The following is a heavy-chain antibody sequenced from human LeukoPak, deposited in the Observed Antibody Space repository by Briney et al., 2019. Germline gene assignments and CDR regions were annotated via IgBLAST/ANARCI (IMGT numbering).Heavy chain of an antibody. CDR1: GGSISSGDYY. D-gene: IGHD3-10*01. Sequence: SETLSLTCTVSGGSISSGDYYWSWIRQPPGKGLEWIGYTYYSGSTNYNPSLKSRVTISVDTSKNQFSLKLSSVTAADTAVYYCARHGSGRGGELDYWGQGTLVTVSS. J-gene: IGHJ4*02. V-gene: IGHV4-61*08. CDR3: ARHGSGRGGELDY. CDR2: TYYSGST.